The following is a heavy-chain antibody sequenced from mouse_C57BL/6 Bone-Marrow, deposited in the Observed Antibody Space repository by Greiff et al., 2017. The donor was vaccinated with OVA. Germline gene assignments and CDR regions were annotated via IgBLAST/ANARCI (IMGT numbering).Heavy chain of an antibody. CDR1: GFNIKDYY. CDR2: IDPEDGET. D-gene: IGHD2-5*01. Sequence: VQLQQSGAELVKPGASVKLSCTASGFNIKDYYMHWVKQRTEQGLEWIGRIDPEDGETKYAPKFPGKATITADTSSNTAYLQLSSLTSEDTAVYYCARSNYTFHYFDYWGQGTTLTVSS. CDR3: ARSNYTFHYFDY. J-gene: IGHJ2*01. V-gene: IGHV14-2*01.